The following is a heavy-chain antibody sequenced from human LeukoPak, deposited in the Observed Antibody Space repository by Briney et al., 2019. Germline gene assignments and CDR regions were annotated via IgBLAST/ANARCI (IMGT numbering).Heavy chain of an antibody. Sequence: GESLRISCKGSGYSFPSYWISWVRQMPGKGLEWMGRIDPSDSYTNYSPSFQGHVTISADKSISAAYLQWSSLKASDTAMYYCARLSPDYYDSSGYYPFDYWGQGTLVTVSS. CDR3: ARLSPDYYDSSGYYPFDY. CDR1: GYSFPSYW. D-gene: IGHD3-22*01. CDR2: IDPSDSYT. J-gene: IGHJ4*02. V-gene: IGHV5-10-1*01.